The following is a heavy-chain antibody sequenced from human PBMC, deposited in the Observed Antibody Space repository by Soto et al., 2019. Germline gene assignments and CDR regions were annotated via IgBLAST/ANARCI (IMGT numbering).Heavy chain of an antibody. V-gene: IGHV1-18*01. CDR3: AIFSGGSWHDAFDI. CDR1: GYTFTSYG. J-gene: IGHJ3*02. Sequence: ASVKVSCKASGYTFTSYGISWLRQAPGQGLEWMGWISAYNGNTNYAQKLQGRVTMTTDTSTSTAYMELRSLRSDDTAVYYCAIFSGGSWHDAFDIWGQGTMVTVSS. D-gene: IGHD2-15*01. CDR2: ISAYNGNT.